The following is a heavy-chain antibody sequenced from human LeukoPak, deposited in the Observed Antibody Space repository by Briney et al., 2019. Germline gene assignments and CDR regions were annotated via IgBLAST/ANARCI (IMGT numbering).Heavy chain of an antibody. Sequence: ASVKVSCKASGYTFTNFGISWVRQAPGQGLEWMGWITPYNGNTNYAQKLQGRVTLTTDTSTSTAYMELRSLRSDDTAVYYCATSSGSYYYWGQGTLVTVSS. CDR1: GYTFTNFG. D-gene: IGHD1-26*01. CDR2: ITPYNGNT. V-gene: IGHV1-18*01. J-gene: IGHJ4*02. CDR3: ATSSGSYYY.